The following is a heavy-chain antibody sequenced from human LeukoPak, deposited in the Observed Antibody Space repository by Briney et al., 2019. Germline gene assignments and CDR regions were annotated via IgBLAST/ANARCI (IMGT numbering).Heavy chain of an antibody. V-gene: IGHV4-39*07. D-gene: IGHD5-12*01. Sequence: SETLSLTCTVSGGSISSSSYYWGGLRQPPGKGREWIGSIYYSGSTYYNPSLKSRVTISVDTSKNQFSLKLSSVTAADTAVYYCASLRGYSGYELDYWGQGTLVTVSS. CDR1: GGSISSSSYY. CDR2: IYYSGST. CDR3: ASLRGYSGYELDY. J-gene: IGHJ4*02.